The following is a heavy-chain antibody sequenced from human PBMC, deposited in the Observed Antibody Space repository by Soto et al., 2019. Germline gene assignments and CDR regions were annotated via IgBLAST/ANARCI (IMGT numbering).Heavy chain of an antibody. CDR3: ARDTRWGTLNYNWFYL. CDR2: ISAYNGNT. D-gene: IGHD3-16*01. J-gene: IGHJ5*02. V-gene: IGHV1-18*01. CDR1: GYTFTSYG. Sequence: ASVKVSCKASGYTFTSYGISWVRQAPGQGLEWMGWISAYNGNTNYAQKLQGRVTMTTDTSTSTAYMELRSLRSDDTAVYYCARDTRWGTLNYNWFYLWGKGTLVTVAS.